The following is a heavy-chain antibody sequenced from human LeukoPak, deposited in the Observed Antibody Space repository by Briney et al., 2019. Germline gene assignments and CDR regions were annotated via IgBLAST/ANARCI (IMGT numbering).Heavy chain of an antibody. Sequence: GAPLKISCKGFGYSFTGYWIGWVRKMPGKGLEWMGIIYPGDSDIRYSPSYQDQDTISVDKSINTAYLQWSSLKASDTAMYYCARRSYYYYSGMDVWGQGNTVTVSS. CDR1: GYSFTGYW. CDR3: ARRSYYYYSGMDV. J-gene: IGHJ6*02. V-gene: IGHV5-51*01. CDR2: IYPGDSDI.